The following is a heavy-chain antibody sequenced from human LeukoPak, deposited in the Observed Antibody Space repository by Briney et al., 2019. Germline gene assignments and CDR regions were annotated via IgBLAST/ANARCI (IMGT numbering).Heavy chain of an antibody. V-gene: IGHV3-23*01. D-gene: IGHD1-26*01. CDR3: AKAKLHRLRGENFDY. CDR2: ISGSGGST. CDR1: GFTFSSYA. J-gene: IGHJ4*02. Sequence: GGSLRLSCAASGFTFSSYAMSWVRQAPGKGLEWVSAISGSGGSTYYADSVKGRFTISRDNSKNTLYLQMNSLRAEDTAVYYCAKAKLHRLRGENFDYWGQGTLVTVSS.